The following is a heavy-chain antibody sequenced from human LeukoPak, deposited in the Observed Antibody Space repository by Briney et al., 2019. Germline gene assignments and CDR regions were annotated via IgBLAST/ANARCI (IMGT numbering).Heavy chain of an antibody. CDR2: ISSSRSYI. CDR1: GFTFSSYS. D-gene: IGHD2-15*01. J-gene: IGHJ4*02. V-gene: IGHV3-21*01. CDR3: ARDLGEDCSGGSCYGAFDY. Sequence: GGSLRLSCAASGFTFSSYSMNWVRQAPGKGLEWVSSISSSRSYIYYADSVKGRFTISRDNAKNSLYLQMNTLRAEDTAVYYCARDLGEDCSGGSCYGAFDYWGQGTLVTVSS.